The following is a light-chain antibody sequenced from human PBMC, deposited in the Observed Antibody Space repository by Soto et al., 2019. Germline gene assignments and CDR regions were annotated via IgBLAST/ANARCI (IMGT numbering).Light chain of an antibody. J-gene: IGKJ5*01. CDR2: GAS. Sequence: EIVRTQSQATLSVSPGERATLSCRASQSVSSNLAWYQQKPGQAPRLLIYGASTRATGIPARFSGSGSGTDFTLTISSLEPEDFAVYYCQQRSNWPITCGQGTRLEIK. V-gene: IGKV3-15*01. CDR3: QQRSNWPIT. CDR1: QSVSSN.